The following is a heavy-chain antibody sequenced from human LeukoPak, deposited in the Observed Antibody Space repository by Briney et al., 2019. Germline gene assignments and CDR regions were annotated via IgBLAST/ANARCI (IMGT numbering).Heavy chain of an antibody. D-gene: IGHD2-21*02. CDR1: GFTFRNYN. J-gene: IGHJ4*02. Sequence: QSGGSLRLSCAASGFTFRNYNMIWVRQVPGRGLEWVSYISSGGSSIYYADSVKGRFAISRDNARNLLFLQMNSLTHGDTAVYFCARASMTCDYWGQGTLVTVSS. CDR3: ARASMTCDY. V-gene: IGHV3-48*02. CDR2: ISSGGSSI.